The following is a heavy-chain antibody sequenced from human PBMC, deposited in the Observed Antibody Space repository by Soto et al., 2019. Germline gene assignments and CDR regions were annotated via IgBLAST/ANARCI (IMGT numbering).Heavy chain of an antibody. J-gene: IGHJ6*02. Sequence: PWGSLRLSCSASVFAFSSYEMNWFRQSPGKGLEWLSYISSTASTIHYADSVKGRFTISRDNANNSVYLQMNSLTADDSAVYYCARAAGIMTRGFHGMDVWGQGTTVTVSS. CDR1: VFAFSSYE. V-gene: IGHV3-48*03. CDR3: ARAAGIMTRGFHGMDV. CDR2: ISSTASTI. D-gene: IGHD3-10*01.